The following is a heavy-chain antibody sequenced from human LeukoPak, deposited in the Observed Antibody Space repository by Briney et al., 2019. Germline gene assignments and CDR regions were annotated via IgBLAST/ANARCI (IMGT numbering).Heavy chain of an antibody. CDR1: GYTFTSYA. V-gene: IGHV1-3*01. CDR2: INAGNGNT. D-gene: IGHD5-18*01. J-gene: IGHJ4*02. Sequence: GASVKVSCKASGYTFTSYAMHWVHQAPGQRLEWMGWINAGNGNTKYSQKFQGRVTITRDTSASTAYMELSSLRSGDTAVYYCARVVGYSYGGDYYFDYWGQGTLVTVSS. CDR3: ARVVGYSYGGDYYFDY.